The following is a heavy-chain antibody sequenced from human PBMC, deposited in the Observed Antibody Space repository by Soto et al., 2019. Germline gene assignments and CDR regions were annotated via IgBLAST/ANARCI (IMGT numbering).Heavy chain of an antibody. D-gene: IGHD3-3*01. CDR2: IKEDGSQT. V-gene: IGHV3-7*03. CDR3: AKDISVRGWGFLVVEY. Sequence: EVQVVESGGGVVQPGESLRLSCAASGFTFSNYWMSWVRQAPGKGLEWVANIKEDGSQTNYVDSVKGRFTISRDNAKNTLHLQMTSMRAEDTDVYYCAKDISVRGWGFLVVEYWGQGTLVTVSP. J-gene: IGHJ4*02. CDR1: GFTFSNYW.